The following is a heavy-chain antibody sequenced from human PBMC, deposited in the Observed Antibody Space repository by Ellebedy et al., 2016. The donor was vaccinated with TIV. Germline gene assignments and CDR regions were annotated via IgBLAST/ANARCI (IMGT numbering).Heavy chain of an antibody. D-gene: IGHD3-10*01. CDR2: ISAYNGNT. CDR1: GYTFTSYG. CDR3: ARDDGSGSYSLD. V-gene: IGHV1-18*01. J-gene: IGHJ4*02. Sequence: ASVKVSXXASGYTFTSYGISWVRQAPGQGLEWMGWISAYNGNTNYAQKLQGRVTMTTDTSTSTAYMELSRLRSDDTAVYYCARDDGSGSYSLDWGQGTLVTVSS.